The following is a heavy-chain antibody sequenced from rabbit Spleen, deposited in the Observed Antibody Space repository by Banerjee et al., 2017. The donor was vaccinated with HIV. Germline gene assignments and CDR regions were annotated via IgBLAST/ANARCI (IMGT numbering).Heavy chain of an antibody. J-gene: IGHJ4*01. CDR2: IHTGSSAFT. Sequence: EQLAESGGGLVKPEGSLTLTCKASGVSFSGSSYMCWVRQAPGKGLEWIACIHTGSSAFTYYASWAKGRFTISKTSSTTVHLKMTSLAVADTATYFCASNDAVGVGHYFNLWGPGTLVTVS. CDR1: GVSFSGSSY. D-gene: IGHD5-1*01. CDR3: ASNDAVGVGHYFNL. V-gene: IGHV1S45*01.